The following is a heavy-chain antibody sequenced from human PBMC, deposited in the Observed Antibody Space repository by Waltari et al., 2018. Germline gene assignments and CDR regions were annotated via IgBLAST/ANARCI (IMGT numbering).Heavy chain of an antibody. V-gene: IGHV4-34*01. CDR2: INHSGST. D-gene: IGHD3-9*01. J-gene: IGHJ4*02. CDR3: ARGRPSYYDILTGYYTRFDY. Sequence: QVQLQQWGAGLLKPSETLSLTCAVYGGSFSGYYWSWNRQPPGKGLEWIGEINHSGSTNYNPSLKSRVTISVDTSKNQFSLKLSSVTAADTAVYYCARGRPSYYDILTGYYTRFDYWGQGTLVTVSS. CDR1: GGSFSGYY.